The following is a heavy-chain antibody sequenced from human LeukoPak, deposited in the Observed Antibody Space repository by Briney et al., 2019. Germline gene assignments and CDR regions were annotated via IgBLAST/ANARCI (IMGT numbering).Heavy chain of an antibody. CDR2: ISHGGTT. V-gene: IGHV4-39*01. CDR3: ASRPLGYFDY. Sequence: PSETLSLTCAVSGGSISTNYFWNWIRQSPGKGLEWAGSISHGGTTYYNPSLKSRLTISVDTSKNQFSLKLSSVTATDTAVYYCASRPLGYFDYWGQGTLVTVSS. J-gene: IGHJ4*02. D-gene: IGHD3-16*01. CDR1: GGSISTNYF.